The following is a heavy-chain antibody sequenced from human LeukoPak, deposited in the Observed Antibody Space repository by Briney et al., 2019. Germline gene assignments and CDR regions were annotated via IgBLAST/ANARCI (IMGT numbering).Heavy chain of an antibody. D-gene: IGHD5-24*01. CDR1: GGSISSSSYY. Sequence: SETLSLTCTVSGGSISSSSYYWGWIRQPPGKGLEWIGSIYYSGSTYYNPSLKSRVTISVDTSKNHFSLKLSSVTAADTAVYYCARHIAGYNPHQYRNVWGKGTTVTVS. CDR2: IYYSGST. J-gene: IGHJ6*03. V-gene: IGHV4-39*01. CDR3: ARHIAGYNPHQYRNV.